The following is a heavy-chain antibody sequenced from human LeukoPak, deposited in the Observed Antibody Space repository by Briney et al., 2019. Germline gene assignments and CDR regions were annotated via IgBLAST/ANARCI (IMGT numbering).Heavy chain of an antibody. CDR2: ISGSGGST. D-gene: IGHD6-13*01. CDR3: ARERYSSSRSQIDAFDI. V-gene: IGHV3-23*01. J-gene: IGHJ3*02. CDR1: GFTFSSYA. Sequence: GGSLRLSCAASGFTFSSYAMSWVRQAPGKGLEWVSAISGSGGSTYYADSVKGRFTISRDNSKNTLYLQMNSLRAEDTAVYYCARERYSSSRSQIDAFDIWGQGTMVTVSS.